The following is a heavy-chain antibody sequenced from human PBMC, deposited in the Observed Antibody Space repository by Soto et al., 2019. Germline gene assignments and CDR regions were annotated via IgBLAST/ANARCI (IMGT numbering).Heavy chain of an antibody. CDR3: ARDNPPLDP. Sequence: QVQLVQSGAEVKKPGASVKVSCKASGYTFTSYGISWVRQAPGQGLEWMGWISAYNGNTKYAQKLQGRGTMTTDTSTSTAYTGLSCLRADDTAVYSCARDNPPLDPWGQGTLVTVSS. V-gene: IGHV1-18*01. J-gene: IGHJ5*02. CDR2: ISAYNGNT. CDR1: GYTFTSYG.